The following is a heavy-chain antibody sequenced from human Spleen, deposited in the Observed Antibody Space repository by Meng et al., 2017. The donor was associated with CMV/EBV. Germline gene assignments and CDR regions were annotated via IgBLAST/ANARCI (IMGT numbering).Heavy chain of an antibody. V-gene: IGHV4-39*07. J-gene: IGHJ4*02. CDR3: ARLVVVPDDINYFEY. Sequence: SETLSLTCTVSGDSISNGRYYWGWLRQPPGKGLEWIGGVFNNGSTYYNPSLRSRVTLSIDTSQNQFSLKVTSVTAADTAIYYCARLVVVPDDINYFEYWGQGTLVTVSS. D-gene: IGHD2-2*02. CDR1: GDSISNGRYY. CDR2: VFNNGST.